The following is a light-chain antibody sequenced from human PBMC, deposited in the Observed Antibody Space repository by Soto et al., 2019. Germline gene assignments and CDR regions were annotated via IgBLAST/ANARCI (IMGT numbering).Light chain of an antibody. Sequence: QSALTQPRSVAGSPGQSVTISCTGTSSDVGNYQYVSWYQQFPGKAPKLMIYEVNKRPSGVSNRFSGSKSGNTASLTISGLQTEDEADYYCCSYAGSDTWAFGGGTKVTVL. J-gene: IGLJ3*02. CDR2: EVN. CDR1: SSDVGNYQY. V-gene: IGLV2-11*01. CDR3: CSYAGSDTWA.